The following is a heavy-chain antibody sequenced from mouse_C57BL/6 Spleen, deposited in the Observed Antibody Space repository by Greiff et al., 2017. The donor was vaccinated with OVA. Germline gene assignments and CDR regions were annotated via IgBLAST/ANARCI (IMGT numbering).Heavy chain of an antibody. V-gene: IGHV1-15*01. CDR1: GYTFTDYE. Sequence: VKLQQSGAELVRPGASVTLSCKASGYTFTDYEMHWVKQTPVHGLEWIGAIDPETGGTAYNQKFKGKAILTADKSSSTAYMELRSLTSEDSAVYYCTRGDITTVSHDWGQGTTLTVSS. J-gene: IGHJ2*01. CDR2: IDPETGGT. D-gene: IGHD1-1*01. CDR3: TRGDITTVSHD.